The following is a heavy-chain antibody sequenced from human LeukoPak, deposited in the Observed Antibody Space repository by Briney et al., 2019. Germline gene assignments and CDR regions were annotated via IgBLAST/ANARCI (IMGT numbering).Heavy chain of an antibody. D-gene: IGHD6-19*01. CDR1: GFGFSSYA. V-gene: IGHV3-9*01. CDR2: ISWNSGSI. J-gene: IGHJ4*02. Sequence: GGSLRLSCEASGFGFSSYAMNWVRQAPGKGLEWVSGISWNSGSIGYADSVKGRFTISRDNAKNSLYLQMNSLRVEDTAFYYCAKDNRRHYTSGPNPDSLHWGQGALVTVSS. CDR3: AKDNRRHYTSGPNPDSLH.